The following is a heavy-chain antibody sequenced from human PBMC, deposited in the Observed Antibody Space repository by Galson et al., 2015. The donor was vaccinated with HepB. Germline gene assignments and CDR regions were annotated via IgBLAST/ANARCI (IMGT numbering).Heavy chain of an antibody. D-gene: IGHD4-17*01. CDR2: IIPIFGTA. Sequence: SVKVSCKASGGTFSSYAISWVRQAPGQGLEWMGGIIPIFGTANYAQKFQGRVTITADESTSTAYMELSSLRSEDTAVYYCARGTQDYADYYYYYYMDVWGKGTTVTVSS. CDR3: ARGTQDYADYYYYYYMDV. CDR1: GGTFSSYA. V-gene: IGHV1-69*13. J-gene: IGHJ6*03.